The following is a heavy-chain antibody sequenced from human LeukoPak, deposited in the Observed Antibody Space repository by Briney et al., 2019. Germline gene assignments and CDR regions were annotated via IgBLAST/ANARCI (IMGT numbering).Heavy chain of an antibody. CDR2: IYYSGST. V-gene: IGHV4-4*02. CDR3: VTEGTKKYSYHGVGNYPIDH. J-gene: IGHJ4*02. D-gene: IGHD3-10*01. CDR1: AFTFSNAW. Sequence: KAGGSLRLSCAASAFTFSNAWMSWVRQPPGKGLEWIGSIYYSGSTYYNPSLKSRVTTSVDTSKNQFSLKLSSVTAADTAVYYCVTEGTKKYSYHGVGNYPIDHWGQGTLVTVS.